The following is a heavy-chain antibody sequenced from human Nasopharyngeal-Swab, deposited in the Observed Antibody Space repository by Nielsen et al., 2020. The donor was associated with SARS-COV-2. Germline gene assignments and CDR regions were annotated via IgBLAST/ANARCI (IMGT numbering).Heavy chain of an antibody. J-gene: IGHJ4*02. V-gene: IGHV1-2*02. CDR3: ARDYYDNYDSDY. CDR1: GYTFTDYY. Sequence: ASVKVSCKTSGYTFTDYYIHWVRPVPGQGLEWVGCINPYNGDTFYAQNFQGRVTVSSDRSRSTAYIELSRLRSDDTAVYYCARDYYDNYDSDYWGQGTLVTVSS. D-gene: IGHD3-22*01. CDR2: INPYNGDT.